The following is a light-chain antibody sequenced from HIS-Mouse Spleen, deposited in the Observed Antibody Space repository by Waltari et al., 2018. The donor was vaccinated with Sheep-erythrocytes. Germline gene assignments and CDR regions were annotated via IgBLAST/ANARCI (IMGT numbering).Light chain of an antibody. CDR2: EGS. CDR1: SSDVGSYNL. Sequence: QSALTQPASVSGSPGKATTISCTATSSDVGSYNLVSWYHKHPGKATKLLIYEGSKRPSVVSNRFSGSKSGNTASLTISGLQAEDEADYYCCSYAGSSTPWVFGGGTKLTVL. CDR3: CSYAGSSTPWV. J-gene: IGLJ3*02. V-gene: IGLV2-23*01.